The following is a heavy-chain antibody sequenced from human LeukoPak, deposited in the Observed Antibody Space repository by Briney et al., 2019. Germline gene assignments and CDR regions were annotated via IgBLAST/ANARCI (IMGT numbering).Heavy chain of an antibody. V-gene: IGHV4-59*01. CDR3: ARVFRGAVTSNWFDP. J-gene: IGHJ5*02. D-gene: IGHD4-17*01. CDR2: ISDSGST. Sequence: PSETLSLTCTVSGGSINGYYWTWIRQPPRKGLEWIGYISDSGSTNHNPSLKSRVSMSVGSSNTDFSLRLNSVTAADTAVYYCARVFRGAVTSNWFDPWGQGTLVTVSS. CDR1: GGSINGYY.